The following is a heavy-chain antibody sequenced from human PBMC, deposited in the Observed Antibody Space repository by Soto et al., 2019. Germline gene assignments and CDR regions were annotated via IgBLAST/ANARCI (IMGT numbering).Heavy chain of an antibody. CDR3: ARARFCTSTSCYHYFDF. Sequence: SETLSLTCTVSGGSISSSSWSWIRQPPGRGLEWIGYIYNNGRTVSNPSLKSRVTISVDTSKNHFSLKLSSVTPADTAVYYCARARFCTSTSCYHYFDFWGQGTLVTVSS. V-gene: IGHV4-59*01. J-gene: IGHJ4*02. D-gene: IGHD2-2*01. CDR2: IYNNGRT. CDR1: GGSISSSS.